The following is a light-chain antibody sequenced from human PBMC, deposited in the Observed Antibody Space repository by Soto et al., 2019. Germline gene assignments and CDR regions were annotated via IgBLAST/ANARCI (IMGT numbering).Light chain of an antibody. Sequence: IQMTQSPSSLSASVGDRVTITCRASQGIAIYLAWYQQKPGEAPKLLIYAASTLYGGVPSRFSGSGSGTDFALTITSLQAEEVSAYYCKQIRMYPSTVAGGTQVDIK. CDR1: QGIAIY. CDR2: AAS. J-gene: IGKJ4*01. CDR3: KQIRMYPST. V-gene: IGKV1-9*01.